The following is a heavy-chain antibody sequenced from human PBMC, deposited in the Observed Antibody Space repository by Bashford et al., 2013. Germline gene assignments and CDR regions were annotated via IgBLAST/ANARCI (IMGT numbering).Heavy chain of an antibody. CDR1: GFSITSTGVG. Sequence: SGPTLVKPTQTLTLTCTLSGFSITSTGVGVGWIRQSPGKALEWLALIYWDDDKRYSPSLKSRLTVTKDTSKNQVLLAMTTMDPADTATYYCAHGTSEGGFDYWGRGNPGHRLL. CDR3: AHGTSEGGFDY. D-gene: IGHD3-10*01. J-gene: IGHJ4*02. CDR2: IYWDDDK. V-gene: IGHV2-5*02.